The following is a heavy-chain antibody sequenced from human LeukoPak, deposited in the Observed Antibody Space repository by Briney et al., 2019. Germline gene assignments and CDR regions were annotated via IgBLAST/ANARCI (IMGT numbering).Heavy chain of an antibody. CDR1: GGTFSSYA. V-gene: IGHV1-69*04. D-gene: IGHD2-2*01. CDR3: ARDRAPAAVNWFDP. CDR2: IIPIFAIA. J-gene: IGHJ5*02. Sequence: SVKVSCKASGGTFSSYAISWVRQAPGQGLEWMGRIIPIFAIANYAQKFQGRVTITADKSTSTAYMELSSLRSEDTAVYYCARDRAPAAVNWFDPWGQGTLVTVSS.